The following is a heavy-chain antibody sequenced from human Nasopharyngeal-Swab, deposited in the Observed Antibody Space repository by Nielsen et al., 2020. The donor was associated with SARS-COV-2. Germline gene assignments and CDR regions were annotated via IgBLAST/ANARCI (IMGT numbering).Heavy chain of an antibody. CDR1: GFTVSSNY. J-gene: IGHJ6*02. Sequence: GASLEISCAASGFTVSSNYMSWVRLAPGKGVEWVSVIYSGGSTYYADSVKGRFTISSHNSKNTLYLQMTSLRAEDTAVYYCPRFGGGQWLAIYHYYYYYGMDVWGQGTTVTVSS. V-gene: IGHV3-53*04. CDR2: IYSGGST. D-gene: IGHD6-19*01. CDR3: PRFGGGQWLAIYHYYYYYGMDV.